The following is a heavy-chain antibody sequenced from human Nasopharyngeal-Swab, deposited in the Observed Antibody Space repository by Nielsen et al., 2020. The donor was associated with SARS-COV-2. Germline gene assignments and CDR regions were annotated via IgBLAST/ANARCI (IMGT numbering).Heavy chain of an antibody. D-gene: IGHD3-22*01. CDR2: IYYSGST. Sequence: SETLSLTCTVSGGSISSYYGSWIRQPPGKGLEWIGYIYYSGSTNYNPSLKSRVTISVDTSKNQFSLKLSSVTAADTAVYYCARGSFWYDSSGYPAEGDAFDIWGQGTMVTVSS. J-gene: IGHJ3*02. CDR3: ARGSFWYDSSGYPAEGDAFDI. V-gene: IGHV4-59*01. CDR1: GGSISSYY.